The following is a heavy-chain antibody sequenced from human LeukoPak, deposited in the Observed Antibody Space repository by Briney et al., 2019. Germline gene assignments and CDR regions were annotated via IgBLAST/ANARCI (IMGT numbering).Heavy chain of an antibody. V-gene: IGHV3-21*01. CDR2: INSRSSSM. CDR3: ARGPTMRMYV. J-gene: IGHJ6*04. Sequence: GGSLRLSCATSGFTFSSYSMNWVRQAPGKGLEWVSSINSRSSSMYYADSVKGRFTISRDNAKNSLYLQMNSLRAEDTAVYYCARGPTMRMYVWGKGTTVTVSS. CDR1: GFTFSSYS. D-gene: IGHD3-22*01.